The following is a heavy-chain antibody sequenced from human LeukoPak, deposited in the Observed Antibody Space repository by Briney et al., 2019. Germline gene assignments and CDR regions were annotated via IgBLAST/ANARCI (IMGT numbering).Heavy chain of an antibody. D-gene: IGHD3-22*01. J-gene: IGHJ4*02. V-gene: IGHV4-61*08. Sequence: PSETLSLTCEVSGDSLRSGGYSWSWIRQPPGKGLEWIGYIYYSGSTNYNPSLKSRVTISVDTSKNQFSLKLSSVTAADTAVYYCARGPSTTYYYDSSGYSSWGQGTLVTVSS. CDR2: IYYSGST. CDR3: ARGPSTTYYYDSSGYSS. CDR1: GDSLRSGGYS.